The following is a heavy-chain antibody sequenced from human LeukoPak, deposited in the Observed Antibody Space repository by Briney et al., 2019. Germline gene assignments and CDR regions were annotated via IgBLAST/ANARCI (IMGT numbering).Heavy chain of an antibody. CDR3: ARVDPYGDIHYFDY. D-gene: IGHD4-17*01. V-gene: IGHV4-30-2*01. J-gene: IGHJ4*02. CDR2: INHSGST. CDR1: GGSISSGGYR. Sequence: SQTLSLTCAVSGGSISSGGYRWSWIRQPPGKGLEWIGEINHSGSTNYNPSLKSRVTISVDTSKNQFSLKLSSVTAADTAVYYCARVDPYGDIHYFDYWGQGTLVTVSS.